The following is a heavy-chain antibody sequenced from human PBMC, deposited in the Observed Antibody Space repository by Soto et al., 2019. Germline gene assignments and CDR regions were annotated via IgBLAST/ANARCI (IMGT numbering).Heavy chain of an antibody. D-gene: IGHD2-15*01. CDR1: GFTFSSYA. CDR2: ISGSGGST. V-gene: IGHV3-23*01. CDR3: AKDIVVVVAARWRAFDI. J-gene: IGHJ3*02. Sequence: EVQLLESGGGLVQPGGSLRLSCAASGFTFSSYAMNWVRQAPGKGLEWVSAISGSGGSTYYADSVKGRFTISRDNSKNTLYLQMNSLRAEDTAVYYCAKDIVVVVAARWRAFDIWGQGTMVTVSS.